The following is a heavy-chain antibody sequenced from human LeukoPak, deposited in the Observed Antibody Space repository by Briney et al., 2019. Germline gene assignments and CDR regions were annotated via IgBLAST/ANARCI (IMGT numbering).Heavy chain of an antibody. D-gene: IGHD5-12*01. V-gene: IGHV3-33*01. CDR2: IWYDGSNR. CDR1: GFTFRTYA. CDR3: ARVGSAYDLDYYGVDV. J-gene: IGHJ6*02. Sequence: GGSLRLSCVTSGFTFRTYAMHWVRQTPGKGLEWVAVIWYDGSNRYYADSVKGRFTISRENSNNTLHLQMNGLRADDTAVYYCARVGSAYDLDYYGVDVWGQGTTVTVSS.